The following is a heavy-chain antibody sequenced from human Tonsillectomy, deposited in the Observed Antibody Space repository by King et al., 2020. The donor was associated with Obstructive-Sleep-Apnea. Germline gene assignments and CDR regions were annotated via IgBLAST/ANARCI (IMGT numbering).Heavy chain of an antibody. V-gene: IGHV4-59*01. Sequence: VQLQESGPGLVKPSETLSLTCTVSGASINSYYWSWIRQPPGKGLEWIGYIYYSGISNYNPSLTSRVTISVDTSKNQFSLTMNSVTAADTAVYYCARGYSSRADYWGQGTLVTVSS. D-gene: IGHD6-13*01. CDR3: ARGYSSRADY. CDR1: GASINSYY. J-gene: IGHJ4*02. CDR2: IYYSGIS.